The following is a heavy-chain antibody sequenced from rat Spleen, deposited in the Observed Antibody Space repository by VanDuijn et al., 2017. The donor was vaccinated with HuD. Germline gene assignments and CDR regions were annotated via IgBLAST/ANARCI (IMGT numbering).Heavy chain of an antibody. Sequence: EVQLVESGGGLVQPGRSMKVSCAASGLTFSDYGMAWVRQAPTKGLEWVATISSDGGRNFYRDSVKGRFTISRDNAKSSLYLQMDSLRSEDTATYYCARQAGGYWGQGVMVTVSS. V-gene: IGHV5-29*01. D-gene: IGHD1-1*01. J-gene: IGHJ2*01. CDR2: ISSDGGRN. CDR3: ARQAGGY. CDR1: GLTFSDYG.